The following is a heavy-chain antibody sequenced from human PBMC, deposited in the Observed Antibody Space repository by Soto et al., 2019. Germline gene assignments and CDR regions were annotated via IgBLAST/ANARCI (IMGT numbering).Heavy chain of an antibody. J-gene: IGHJ4*02. CDR3: TTGTWIQLWLPDY. Sequence: PGGSLRLSCAASGFTFSSYGMHWVRQAPGKGLEWVAVISYDGSNKYYADSVKGRFTISRDDSKNTLYLQMNSLKTEDTAVYYCTTGTWIQLWLPDYWGQGALVTSPQ. V-gene: IGHV3-30*03. D-gene: IGHD5-18*01. CDR2: ISYDGSNK. CDR1: GFTFSSYG.